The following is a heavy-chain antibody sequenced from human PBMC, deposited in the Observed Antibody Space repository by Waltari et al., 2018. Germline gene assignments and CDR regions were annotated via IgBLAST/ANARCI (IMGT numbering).Heavy chain of an antibody. CDR2: MYYSGAT. V-gene: IGHV4-39*01. J-gene: IGHJ3*02. Sequence: QLQLQESGPGLVNPSETLSLNCTSSGGSFSRSYNWAGVRQAPGKGLDGVGTMYYSGATSNNPSLDSRLSMSIDTSKNLFSLKLSSVTATDTAVYFCVRPGSTVTPRAFDIWGQGIKVTVSS. CDR3: VRPGSTVTPRAFDI. D-gene: IGHD4-17*01. CDR1: GGSFSRSYN.